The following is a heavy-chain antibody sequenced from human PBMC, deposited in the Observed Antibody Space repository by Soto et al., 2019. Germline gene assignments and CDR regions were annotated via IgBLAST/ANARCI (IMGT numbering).Heavy chain of an antibody. CDR3: AREPYSSSDYFDY. CDR1: GFTFSSYW. V-gene: IGHV3-7*01. Sequence: GWSLRLSCAASGFTFSSYWMSWVRQAPGKGLEWVANIKQDGSEKYYVDSVKGRFTISRDNAKNSLYLQMNSLRAEDTAVYYCAREPYSSSDYFDYWGQGTLVTVSS. CDR2: IKQDGSEK. J-gene: IGHJ4*02. D-gene: IGHD6-13*01.